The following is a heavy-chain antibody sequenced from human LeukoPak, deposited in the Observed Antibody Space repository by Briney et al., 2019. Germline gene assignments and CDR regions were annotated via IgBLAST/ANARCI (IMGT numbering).Heavy chain of an antibody. Sequence: ASVKVSCTVSGYTLTELSMHWVRQAPGKGLEWMGGFDSEDGETIYAQKFQGRVTMTEDTSTDTAYMELSSLRSEDTAVYYCARDRDDYGDYDYWGQGTLVTVSS. D-gene: IGHD4-17*01. V-gene: IGHV1-24*01. CDR2: FDSEDGET. CDR3: ARDRDDYGDYDY. CDR1: GYTLTELS. J-gene: IGHJ4*02.